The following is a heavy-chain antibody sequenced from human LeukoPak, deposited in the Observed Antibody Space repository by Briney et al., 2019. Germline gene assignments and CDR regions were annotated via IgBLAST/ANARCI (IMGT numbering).Heavy chain of an antibody. CDR3: AFGPHHQWQLADY. CDR1: GVSFSSYA. D-gene: IGHD6-19*01. CDR2: ITGSGDST. V-gene: IGHV3-23*01. Sequence: PGGSLRLSCAVSGVSFSSYAVGWVRQTPGKGLQLVSTITGSGDSTFYADSVNGRFTVSRDNSENTLYLQMSSLRSDDTALYYCAFGPHHQWQLADYWGQGPLSPSP. J-gene: IGHJ4*02.